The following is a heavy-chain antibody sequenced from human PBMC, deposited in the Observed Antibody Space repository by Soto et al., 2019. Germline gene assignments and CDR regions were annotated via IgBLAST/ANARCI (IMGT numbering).Heavy chain of an antibody. CDR1: GFTFSSYS. D-gene: IGHD3-10*01. CDR2: ISSGSSYI. J-gene: IGHJ6*02. Sequence: EVQLVESGGGLVKPGGSLRLSCVASGFTFSSYSMNWVRQAPGKGLEWVSSISSGSSYIYYADSVKGRFTISRDNAKKSLYLQMTSLRAEDTAVYHCARSSGGSGKLWNYYGMDVWGQGTTVTVSS. CDR3: ARSSGGSGKLWNYYGMDV. V-gene: IGHV3-21*01.